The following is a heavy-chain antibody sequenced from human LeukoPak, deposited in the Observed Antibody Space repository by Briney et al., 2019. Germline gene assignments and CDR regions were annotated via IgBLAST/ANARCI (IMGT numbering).Heavy chain of an antibody. Sequence: PGGSLRLSCAASGFTFSSYSMNWVRQAPGKGLEWVSSISSSSSYIYYADSVKGRFTISRDNAKNSLYLQMNSLRAEDTAVYYCARASAVPYNWFDPWGQGTLVTVSS. CDR2: ISSSSSYI. J-gene: IGHJ5*02. D-gene: IGHD6-19*01. V-gene: IGHV3-21*01. CDR1: GFTFSSYS. CDR3: ARASAVPYNWFDP.